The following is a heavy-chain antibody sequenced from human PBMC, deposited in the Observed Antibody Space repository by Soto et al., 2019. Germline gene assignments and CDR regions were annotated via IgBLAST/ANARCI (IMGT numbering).Heavy chain of an antibody. CDR3: ARVRKGGSYDNDY. D-gene: IGHD2-15*01. CDR2: ISSSSSYI. CDR1: GFTFSSYS. Sequence: GGSLRLSCAASGFTFSSYSMNWVRQAPGKGLEWVSSISSSSSYIYYADSVKGRFTISRDNAKNSLYLQMNSLRAEDTAVYYCARVRKGGSYDNDYWGQGTLVTVSS. V-gene: IGHV3-21*01. J-gene: IGHJ4*02.